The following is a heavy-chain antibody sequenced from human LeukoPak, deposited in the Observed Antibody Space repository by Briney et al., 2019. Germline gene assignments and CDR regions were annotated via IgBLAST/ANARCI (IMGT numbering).Heavy chain of an antibody. CDR1: GFTFSNAW. V-gene: IGHV3-23*01. CDR3: ARSTVTYVDYFYYYGMDV. D-gene: IGHD4-17*01. J-gene: IGHJ6*02. CDR2: ISGSGGST. Sequence: PGGSLRLSCAASGFTFSNAWMSWVRQAPGKGLEWVSAISGSGGSTYYADSVKGRFTISRDNSKNTLYLQMNSLRAEDTAVYYCARSTVTYVDYFYYYGMDVWGQGTTVTVSS.